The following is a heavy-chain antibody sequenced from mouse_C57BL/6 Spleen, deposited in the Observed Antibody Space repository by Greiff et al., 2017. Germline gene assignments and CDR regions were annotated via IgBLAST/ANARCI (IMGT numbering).Heavy chain of an antibody. CDR3: ARGDWLTGPPFGY. CDR1: GYTFTSYW. J-gene: IGHJ2*01. Sequence: QVQLQQPGAELVRPGSSVKLSCKASGYTFTSYWMDWVTQRPGQGLEWIGNIYPSDSETHYNQKFKDKATLTATKSSSTAYMQLSSLTSEDSAVYYCARGDWLTGPPFGYWGQGTTLTVSS. V-gene: IGHV1-61*01. D-gene: IGHD4-1*01. CDR2: IYPSDSET.